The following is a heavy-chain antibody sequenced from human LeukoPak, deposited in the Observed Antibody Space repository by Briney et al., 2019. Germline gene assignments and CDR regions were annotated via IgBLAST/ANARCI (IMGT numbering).Heavy chain of an antibody. D-gene: IGHD3-22*01. Sequence: GGSLRLSCAASGFTFSSYAMSWVRQAPGKGLEWVSAISGSGGSTYYADSVKGRFTISRDNSKNTLYLQMNSLRAEDTAVYYCASRRGDYYDSSGYYLYWGQGTLVTVSS. CDR1: GFTFSSYA. CDR2: ISGSGGST. J-gene: IGHJ4*02. V-gene: IGHV3-23*01. CDR3: ASRRGDYYDSSGYYLY.